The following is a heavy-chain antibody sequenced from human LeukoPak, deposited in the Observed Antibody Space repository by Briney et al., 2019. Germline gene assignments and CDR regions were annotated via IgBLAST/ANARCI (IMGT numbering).Heavy chain of an antibody. D-gene: IGHD3-22*01. CDR3: ATAHYDSSGSLFDY. V-gene: IGHV3-11*04. Sequence: GGSLRLSCAASGFTFSDYYMSWIRQAPGKGLEWVSYISNSGTNIYYADSVKGRITISRDNAKNSLYLQMNSLRAEDTAVYYCATAHYDSSGSLFDYWGQGTLVTVSS. J-gene: IGHJ4*02. CDR2: ISNSGTNI. CDR1: GFTFSDYY.